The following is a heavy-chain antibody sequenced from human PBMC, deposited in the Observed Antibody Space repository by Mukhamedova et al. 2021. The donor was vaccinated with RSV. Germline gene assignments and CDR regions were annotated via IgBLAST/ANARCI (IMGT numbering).Heavy chain of an antibody. J-gene: IGHJ4*02. CDR2: GDT. Sequence: GDTIYAQKFQDRVTMTTGTSTTTAYMELTSLRSDDTAMYYCARGDYGSGAFYVYWGQGTLVTVSS. V-gene: IGHV1-18*01. D-gene: IGHD3-10*01. CDR3: ARGDYGSGAFYVY.